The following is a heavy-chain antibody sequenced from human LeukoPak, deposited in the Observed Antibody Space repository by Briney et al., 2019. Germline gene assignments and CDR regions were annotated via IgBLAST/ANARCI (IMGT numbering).Heavy chain of an antibody. J-gene: IGHJ3*02. V-gene: IGHV4-39*01. CDR2: IFNAGST. CDR3: ARNMTFTLVAERIDAFDI. D-gene: IGHD5-12*01. Sequence: PSETLSLTCTVSGASISSSAYYWAWIRQTPGKGLEWIGSIFNAGSTFYNPSLTSRVTMSVDTSKNQFSLKLNSVTAADTAMYYCARNMTFTLVAERIDAFDIWGQGTMVTVSS. CDR1: GASISSSAYY.